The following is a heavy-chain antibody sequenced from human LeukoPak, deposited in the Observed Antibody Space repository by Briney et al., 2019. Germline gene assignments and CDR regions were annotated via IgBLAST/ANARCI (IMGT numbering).Heavy chain of an antibody. CDR1: GFTFSSYS. Sequence: GGSLRLSCAASGFTFSSYSMYWVRQAPGKGLEWVSSISSSSSYIYYADSVKGRFTISRDNAKNSLYLQMNSLSAEDTAVYYCARDDYYDSSGYGGYFDYWGQGTLVTVSS. D-gene: IGHD3-22*01. CDR2: ISSSSSYI. J-gene: IGHJ4*02. CDR3: ARDDYYDSSGYGGYFDY. V-gene: IGHV3-21*01.